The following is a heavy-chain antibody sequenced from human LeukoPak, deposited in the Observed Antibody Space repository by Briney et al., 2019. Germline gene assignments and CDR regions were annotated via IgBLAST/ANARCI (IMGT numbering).Heavy chain of an antibody. V-gene: IGHV3-48*01. CDR3: AREEVVPAAGAFDY. J-gene: IGHJ4*02. CDR1: GFTFSSYG. D-gene: IGHD2-2*01. CDR2: ISSSSSTI. Sequence: GRSLRLSCAASGFTFSSYGMHWVRQAPGKGLEWVSYISSSSSTIYYADSVKGRFTISRDNAKNSLYLQMNSLRAEDTAVYYCAREEVVPAAGAFDYWGQGTLVTVSS.